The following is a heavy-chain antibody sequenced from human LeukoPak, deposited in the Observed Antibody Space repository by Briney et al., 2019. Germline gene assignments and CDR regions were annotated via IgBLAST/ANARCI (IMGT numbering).Heavy chain of an antibody. Sequence: VASVKVSCKASGYTFTSYDFYWVRQATGQGLQWMGWITPANAKTGYAQKFQGRLTITRNTSISTVYMELSILRSEDTAVYYCARGGRPADYWGQGTLVTVSS. CDR3: ARGGRPADY. CDR1: GYTFTSYD. CDR2: ITPANAKT. J-gene: IGHJ4*02. V-gene: IGHV1-8*01.